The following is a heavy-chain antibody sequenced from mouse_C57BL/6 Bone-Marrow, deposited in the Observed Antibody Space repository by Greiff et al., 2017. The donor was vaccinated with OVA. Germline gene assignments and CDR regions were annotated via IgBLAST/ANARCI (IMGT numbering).Heavy chain of an antibody. CDR3: ARERAQATLLAY. V-gene: IGHV1-81*01. CDR2: IYPRSGNT. D-gene: IGHD3-2*02. CDR1: GYTFTSYG. J-gene: IGHJ3*01. Sequence: QVQLQQSGAELARPGASVKLSCKASGYTFTSYGISWVKQRTGQGLEWIGEIYPRSGNTYYNEKFKGKATLTADKSYSTAYMELRSLTSEDSAVYFCARERAQATLLAYWGQGTLVTVSA.